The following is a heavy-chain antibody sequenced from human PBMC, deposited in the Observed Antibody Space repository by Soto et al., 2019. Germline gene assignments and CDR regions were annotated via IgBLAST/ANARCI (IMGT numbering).Heavy chain of an antibody. CDR1: GFTLSNCG. V-gene: IGHV3-30*18. D-gene: IGHD2-15*01. CDR3: AKDGAPRYCSRSSCHPAGAY. Sequence: QVQLVESGGGVVQPGRSLRLSCAGSGFTLSNCGLHWVRQAPGKGLEWVAVISYDGSHKYYADSVKGRFTISRDNSNNMLYLQMDSLRAEDTAVYYCAKDGAPRYCSRSSCHPAGAYWGQGTLVTVSS. CDR2: ISYDGSHK. J-gene: IGHJ4*02.